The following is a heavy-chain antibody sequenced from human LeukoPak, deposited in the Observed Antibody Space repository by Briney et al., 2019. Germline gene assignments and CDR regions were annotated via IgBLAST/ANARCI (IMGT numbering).Heavy chain of an antibody. Sequence: PGGSLRLSCAASGFTFSSYWMSWVRQAPGKGLEWVANIKQDGSENSYVDSVKGRFTISRDNAKNSLYLQMNSLRAEDTAVYYCAREVAARRLGSWFDPWGQGTLVTVSS. D-gene: IGHD6-6*01. V-gene: IGHV3-7*01. CDR2: IKQDGSEN. CDR3: AREVAARRLGSWFDP. J-gene: IGHJ5*02. CDR1: GFTFSSYW.